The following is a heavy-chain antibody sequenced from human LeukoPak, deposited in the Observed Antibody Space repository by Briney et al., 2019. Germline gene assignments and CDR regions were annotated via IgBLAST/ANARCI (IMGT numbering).Heavy chain of an antibody. Sequence: GESLKISCKGSGYSFTSYWIGWVRQIPGKGLELMGIIYPGDSDTRYSPSFQGQVTISVDKSISTAYLQWRSLKASDTAMYYCATGGSSVTLDYWGQGTLVTVSS. V-gene: IGHV5-51*01. D-gene: IGHD3-16*01. CDR1: GYSFTSYW. CDR3: ATGGSSVTLDY. J-gene: IGHJ4*02. CDR2: IYPGDSDT.